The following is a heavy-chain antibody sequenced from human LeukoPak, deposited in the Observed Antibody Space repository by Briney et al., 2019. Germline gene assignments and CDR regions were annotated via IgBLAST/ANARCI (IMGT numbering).Heavy chain of an antibody. V-gene: IGHV3-48*03. J-gene: IGHJ4*02. D-gene: IGHD3/OR15-3a*01. Sequence: GGSLRLSYAASGFTFSSYEMNWVRQAPGKGLEWVSYISSSGSTIYYADSVKGRFTISRDNAKNSLYLQMNSLRAEDTAVYYCARDRGRFDYWGQGTLVTVSS. CDR3: ARDRGRFDY. CDR1: GFTFSSYE. CDR2: ISSSGSTI.